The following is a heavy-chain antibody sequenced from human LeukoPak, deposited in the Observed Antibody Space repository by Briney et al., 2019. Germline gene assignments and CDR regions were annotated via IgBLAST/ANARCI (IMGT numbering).Heavy chain of an antibody. Sequence: PGGSLRLSCAASGFTFRTYWMHWVRQAPGKGLEWVSGISWNSGSIGYADSVKGRFTISRDNAKNSLYLQMNSLRAEDTALYYCAKSLDYWGQGTLVTVSS. J-gene: IGHJ4*02. CDR3: AKSLDY. V-gene: IGHV3-9*01. CDR1: GFTFRTYW. CDR2: ISWNSGSI.